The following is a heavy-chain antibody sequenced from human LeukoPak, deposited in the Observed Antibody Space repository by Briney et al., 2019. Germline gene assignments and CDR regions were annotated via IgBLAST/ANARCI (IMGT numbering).Heavy chain of an antibody. Sequence: SETLSLTCTVTGGSISSYYWSWIRQPPGKGLEWIGYIYYSGSTNYNPSLKSRVTISVDTSKNQFSLKLTSVTAADTAVYYCASLYYGSGSFDYWGQGTLVTVSS. V-gene: IGHV4-59*01. J-gene: IGHJ4*02. D-gene: IGHD3-10*01. CDR1: GGSISSYY. CDR2: IYYSGST. CDR3: ASLYYGSGSFDY.